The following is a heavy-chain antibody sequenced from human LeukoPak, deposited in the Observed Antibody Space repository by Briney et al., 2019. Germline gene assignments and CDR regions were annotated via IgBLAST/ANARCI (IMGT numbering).Heavy chain of an antibody. CDR2: INYGAP. CDR1: GGSSSSGSYY. D-gene: IGHD5-18*01. J-gene: IGHJ3*02. Sequence: SETLSLTCTVSGGSSSSGSYYWSWIRKPGGKGLEWIGNINYGAPNYDPSLKGRVTISVDTSKTQFSLNLSPVTAADTAMYYCARDHVDTTFVFTSTHAFDIWGQGTVVTISS. V-gene: IGHV4-61*10. CDR3: ARDHVDTTFVFTSTHAFDI.